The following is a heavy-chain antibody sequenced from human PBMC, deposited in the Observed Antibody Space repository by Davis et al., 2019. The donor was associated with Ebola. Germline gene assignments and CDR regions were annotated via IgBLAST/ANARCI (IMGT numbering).Heavy chain of an antibody. CDR2: IRSKANSYAT. J-gene: IGHJ4*02. V-gene: IGHV3-73*01. Sequence: GGSLRLSCAASGFTFSGYAMHWVRQASGKGLEWVGRIRSKANSYATAYAASVKGRFTISRDDSKNTAYLQMNSLKMDDTAVYYCTNRKNEYWGQGTLVTVSS. CDR1: GFTFSGYA. CDR3: TNRKNEY.